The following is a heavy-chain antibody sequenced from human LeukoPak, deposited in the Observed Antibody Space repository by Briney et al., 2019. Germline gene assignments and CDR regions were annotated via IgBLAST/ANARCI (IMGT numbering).Heavy chain of an antibody. CDR1: GFTFDDYA. CDR3: ARAPTYYFDY. V-gene: IGHV3-9*01. J-gene: IGHJ4*02. Sequence: GGSLRLSCAASGFTFDDYAMHWVRQAPGKGLEWVSGISWNSGSIGYADSVKGRFTISRGNAKNTLYLQMSSLRAEDTAVYYCARAPTYYFDYWGQGTLVTVSS. CDR2: ISWNSGSI.